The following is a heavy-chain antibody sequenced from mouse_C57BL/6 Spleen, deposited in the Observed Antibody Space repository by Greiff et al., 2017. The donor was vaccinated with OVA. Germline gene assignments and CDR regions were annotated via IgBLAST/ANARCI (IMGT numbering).Heavy chain of an antibody. CDR2: INPNYGTT. D-gene: IGHD1-1*01. CDR1: GYSFTDYN. J-gene: IGHJ1*03. V-gene: IGHV1-39*01. CDR3: ARESNYYGSSIWYFDV. Sequence: VQLQQSGPELVKPGASVKISCKASGYSFTDYNMNWVKQSNGKNLEWIGVINPNYGTTSYNQKFKGKATLTVDQSSSTAYMQLNSLTSEDSAVYDCARESNYYGSSIWYFDVWGTGTTVTVSS.